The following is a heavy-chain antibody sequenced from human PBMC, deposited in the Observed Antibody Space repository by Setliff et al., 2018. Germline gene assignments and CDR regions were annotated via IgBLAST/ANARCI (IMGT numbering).Heavy chain of an antibody. Sequence: ASVKVSCKASGYTFTGYYMHWVRQAPGQGLEWMGIINPSGGSTSYAQKFQGRVTMTRDTSTSTVYMELSSLRSEDTAVYYCAMGYSYGYKFTPGPFDIWGQGTMVTVSS. V-gene: IGHV1-46*01. D-gene: IGHD5-18*01. J-gene: IGHJ3*02. CDR1: GYTFTGYY. CDR3: AMGYSYGYKFTPGPFDI. CDR2: INPSGGST.